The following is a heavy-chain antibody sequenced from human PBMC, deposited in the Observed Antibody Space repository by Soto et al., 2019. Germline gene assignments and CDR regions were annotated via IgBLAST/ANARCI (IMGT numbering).Heavy chain of an antibody. Sequence: PSETLSLTCAVYGGSFSGYYWSWIRQSPGKGLEWIGEINHSGSTNYNPSLKSRVTISVDTSENHFSLKLSSVTAADTALYYCARGGGNYLPFDYWGQGTLVTVSS. CDR2: INHSGST. CDR1: GGSFSGYY. D-gene: IGHD1-26*01. V-gene: IGHV4-34*01. CDR3: ARGGGNYLPFDY. J-gene: IGHJ4*02.